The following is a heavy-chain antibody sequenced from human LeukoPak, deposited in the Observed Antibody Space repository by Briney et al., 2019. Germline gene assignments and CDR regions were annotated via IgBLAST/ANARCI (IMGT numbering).Heavy chain of an antibody. CDR2: IYYSGST. J-gene: IGHJ5*02. V-gene: IGHV4-30-4*08. CDR1: GGSISSGDYY. D-gene: IGHD3-22*01. Sequence: SQTLSLTCTVSGGSISSGDYYWSWIRQPPGKGLEWIGYIYYSGSTYYNPSLKSRVTISVDTSKNQFSLKLSSVTAADTAVYYCARNGEYYYDSSGYNWFDPWGQGTLVTVSS. CDR3: ARNGEYYYDSSGYNWFDP.